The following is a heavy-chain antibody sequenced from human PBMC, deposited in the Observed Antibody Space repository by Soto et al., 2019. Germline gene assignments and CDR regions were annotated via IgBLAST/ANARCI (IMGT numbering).Heavy chain of an antibody. CDR2: IYCSGST. Sequence: QVQLQESGPGLVKPSQTLSLTCTVSGGSISSGDYYWSWIRQPPGKGLEWIGYIYCSGSTDYNPSLKSRVTISVDTSKNQFSLKLSSVTAADTAVYYCARAYYDFWSGYYKVTWFDPWGQGTLVTVSS. CDR3: ARAYYDFWSGYYKVTWFDP. J-gene: IGHJ5*02. V-gene: IGHV4-30-4*01. CDR1: GGSISSGDYY. D-gene: IGHD3-3*01.